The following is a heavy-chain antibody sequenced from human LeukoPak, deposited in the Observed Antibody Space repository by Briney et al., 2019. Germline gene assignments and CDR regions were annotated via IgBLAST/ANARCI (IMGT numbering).Heavy chain of an antibody. CDR3: AGLHFASAEEFDP. CDR1: GTSIRGHY. V-gene: IGHV4-59*08. Sequence: SETLSLTCTVSGTSIRGHYWSWIRQPPGKGLEWIGYIYSNGNILYNPFLKSRVPPSDNTFNNQFSLSLNFVTAADTAVYYCAGLHFASAEEFDPWGQGTLVTVSS. D-gene: IGHD1-14*01. CDR2: IYSNGNI. J-gene: IGHJ5*02.